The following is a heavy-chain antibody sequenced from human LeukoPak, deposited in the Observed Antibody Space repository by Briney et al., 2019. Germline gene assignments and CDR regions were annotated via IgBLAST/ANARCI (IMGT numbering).Heavy chain of an antibody. Sequence: ASVKVSCKASGYTFTSYDINWVRQATGQGLEWMGWINPNSGGTNYAQKFQGRVTMTRDTSISTAYMELSRLRSDDTAVYYCASRGAAGGRWYYYYMDVWGKGTTVTVSS. CDR3: ASRGAAGGRWYYYYMDV. J-gene: IGHJ6*03. CDR1: GYTFTSYD. V-gene: IGHV1-2*02. D-gene: IGHD3-10*01. CDR2: INPNSGGT.